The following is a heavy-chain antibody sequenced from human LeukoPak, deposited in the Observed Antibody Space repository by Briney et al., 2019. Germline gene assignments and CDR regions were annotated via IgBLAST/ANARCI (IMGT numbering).Heavy chain of an antibody. D-gene: IGHD3-10*01. J-gene: IGHJ6*02. CDR1: GFTVSSNY. CDR3: ARDEYYYGSGSYSHYYYGMDV. CDR2: IYCGGST. Sequence: PAGSLRLSCAASGFTVSSNYMSWGRQAPGKGLEWVSVIYCGGSTYYADSVMGRFTISRDNSKNTLYLQMNSLRAEDTAVYYCARDEYYYGSGSYSHYYYGMDVWGQGTTVTVSS. V-gene: IGHV3-53*01.